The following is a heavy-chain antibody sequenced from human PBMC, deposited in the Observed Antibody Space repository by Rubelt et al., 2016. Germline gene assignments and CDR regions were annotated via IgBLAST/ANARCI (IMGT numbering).Heavy chain of an antibody. V-gene: IGHV7-4-1*02. Sequence: QVQLVQSGAEVKKPGASVKVSCKASGYTFTRYGISWVRQAPGQGLEWIGWINTNTADPTYAQDFTGRFVFSFETSVSTAYLHISSLKAEDTGVYYCARDSGTYLFDYWGQGSLVTVSS. CDR3: ARDSGTYLFDY. CDR2: INTNTADP. CDR1: GYTFTRYG. D-gene: IGHD1-26*01. J-gene: IGHJ4*02.